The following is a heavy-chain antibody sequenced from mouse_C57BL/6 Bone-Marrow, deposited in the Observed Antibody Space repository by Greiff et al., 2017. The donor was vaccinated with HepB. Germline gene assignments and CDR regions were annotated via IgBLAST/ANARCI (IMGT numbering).Heavy chain of an antibody. Sequence: EVKLMESGPGLVKPSQSLSLTCSVTGYSITSGYYWNWIRQFPGNKLEWMGYISYDGSNNYNPSLKNRISITRDTSKNQFFLKLNSVTTEDTATYYCAREGLYGNYFAYWGQGTLVTVSA. CDR2: ISYDGSN. CDR3: AREGLYGNYFAY. V-gene: IGHV3-6*01. J-gene: IGHJ3*01. D-gene: IGHD2-1*01. CDR1: GYSITSGYY.